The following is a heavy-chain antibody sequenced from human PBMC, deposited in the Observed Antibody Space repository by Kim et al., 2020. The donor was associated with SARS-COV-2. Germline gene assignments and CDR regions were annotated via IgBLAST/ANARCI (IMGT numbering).Heavy chain of an antibody. J-gene: IGHJ6*01. CDR1: GGSFSGYY. Sequence: SETLSLTCAVYGGSFSGYYWSGIRQPPGKGLEWIGEINHSGSTNYNPSLKSRVTISVDTSKNQFSLKLSSVTAADTAVYYCARIGWTAMADYYYYYGMDV. V-gene: IGHV4-34*01. CDR3: ARIGWTAMADYYYYYGMDV. CDR2: INHSGST. D-gene: IGHD5-18*01.